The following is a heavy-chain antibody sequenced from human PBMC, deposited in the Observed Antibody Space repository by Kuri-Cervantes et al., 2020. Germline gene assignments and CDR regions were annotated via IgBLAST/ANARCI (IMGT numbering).Heavy chain of an antibody. CDR2: ISSSGSTI. CDR3: ARDMTTVTTDAFGI. V-gene: IGHV3-11*01. CDR1: GFTFSDYY. J-gene: IGHJ3*02. Sequence: GASLKISCAASGFTFSDYYMSWIRQAPGKGLEWVSYISSSGSTIYYADSVKGRFTISRDNAKNSLYLQMNSLRAEDTAVYYCARDMTTVTTDAFGIWGQGTMVTVSS. D-gene: IGHD4-17*01.